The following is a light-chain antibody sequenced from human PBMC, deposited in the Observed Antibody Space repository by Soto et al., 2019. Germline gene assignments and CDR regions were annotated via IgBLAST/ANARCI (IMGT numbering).Light chain of an antibody. Sequence: DIQMTQSPSTLSASVGDTVTNTCRASQSITTWLAWYQQKPGKVPKLLIYKASSLESGVPSRFSGSGSGTEFTLTISSLQPDDFATYYCQQYNTYSTFGQGTKVDIK. CDR1: QSITTW. CDR3: QQYNTYST. CDR2: KAS. J-gene: IGKJ1*01. V-gene: IGKV1-5*03.